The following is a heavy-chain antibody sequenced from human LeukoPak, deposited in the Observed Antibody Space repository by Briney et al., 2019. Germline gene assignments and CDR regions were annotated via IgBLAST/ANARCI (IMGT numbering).Heavy chain of an antibody. J-gene: IGHJ6*03. Sequence: PSETLSLTCAVYGGSFSGYYWSWIRQPAGKGLEWIGRIYTSGSTNYNPSLKSRVTMSVDTSKNQFSLKLSSVTAADTAVYYCARDLKGYSYGRNYYYYYMDVWGKGTTVTISS. D-gene: IGHD5-18*01. V-gene: IGHV4-4*07. CDR1: GGSFSGYY. CDR3: ARDLKGYSYGRNYYYYYMDV. CDR2: IYTSGST.